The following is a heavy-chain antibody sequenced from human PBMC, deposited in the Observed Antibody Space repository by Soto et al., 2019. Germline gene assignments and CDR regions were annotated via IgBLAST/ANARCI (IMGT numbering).Heavy chain of an antibody. CDR2: ISYDGSNK. Sequence: PGGSLRLSCAASGFTFSSYAMHWVRQAPGKGLEWVAVISYDGSNKYYADSVKGRFTISRDNSKNTLYLQMNSLRAEDTAVYYCARDLGRSYDILTGSPNWFDPWGQGTLVTVSS. J-gene: IGHJ5*02. CDR3: ARDLGRSYDILTGSPNWFDP. CDR1: GFTFSSYA. V-gene: IGHV3-30-3*01. D-gene: IGHD3-9*01.